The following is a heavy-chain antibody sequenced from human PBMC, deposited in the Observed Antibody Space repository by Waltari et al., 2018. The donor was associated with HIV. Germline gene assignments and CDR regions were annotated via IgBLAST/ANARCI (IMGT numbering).Heavy chain of an antibody. V-gene: IGHV3-21*01. D-gene: IGHD1-26*01. J-gene: IGHJ4*02. CDR2: ISRSSSYI. Sequence: EVQLVESGGGLVKPGGSLRLSCAASGFTFSSYSMNWVRQAPGKGLEWVSSISRSSSYIYYADSVKGRFTISRDNAKNSLYLQMNSLRAEDTAVYYCARVRGGSYFFDYWGQGTLVTVSS. CDR3: ARVRGGSYFFDY. CDR1: GFTFSSYS.